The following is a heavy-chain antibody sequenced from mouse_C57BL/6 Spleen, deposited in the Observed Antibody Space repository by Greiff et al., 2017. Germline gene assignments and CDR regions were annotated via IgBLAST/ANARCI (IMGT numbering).Heavy chain of an antibody. J-gene: IGHJ4*01. D-gene: IGHD2-4*01. V-gene: IGHV1-80*01. CDR3: ARTGITRVMDY. Sequence: QVQLQQSGAELVKPGASVKMSCKASGYAFTSYWINWVKQRPGEGLEWIGRVYPGDGSTKYNGKFKGKATLTADKSSSTAYMQLSSLTSEDSAVYFGARTGITRVMDYWGQGTSLTVSS. CDR1: GYAFTSYW. CDR2: VYPGDGST.